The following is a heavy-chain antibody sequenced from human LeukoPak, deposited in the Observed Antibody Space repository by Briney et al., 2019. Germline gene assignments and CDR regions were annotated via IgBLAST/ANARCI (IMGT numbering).Heavy chain of an antibody. CDR3: AREHDDVWTSCDY. CDR1: GGTFSSYA. D-gene: IGHD3/OR15-3a*01. CDR2: IIPIVGSA. Sequence: ASVKVSCKASGGTFSSYAISWVRQAPGQGLEWMGGIIPIVGSANYAQKFQGRVTITTDESTNTAYMELSSLRSEDTAVYYCAREHDDVWTSCDYWGQGTLVTVSS. J-gene: IGHJ4*02. V-gene: IGHV1-69*05.